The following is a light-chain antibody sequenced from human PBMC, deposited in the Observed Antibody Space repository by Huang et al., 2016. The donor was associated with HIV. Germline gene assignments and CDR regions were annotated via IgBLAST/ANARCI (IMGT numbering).Light chain of an antibody. V-gene: IGKV1-9*01. CDR1: QGIANL. J-gene: IGKJ5*01. Sequence: IQLTQSPLSLSASIGDRVTITCRASQGIANLLAWYQQKEGEAPKVLIYVASTLQNGVPSRFSGSGSGTNFTLTINSLQPEDFATYYCQQLNSYPITFGQGTRVDMK. CDR2: VAS. CDR3: QQLNSYPIT.